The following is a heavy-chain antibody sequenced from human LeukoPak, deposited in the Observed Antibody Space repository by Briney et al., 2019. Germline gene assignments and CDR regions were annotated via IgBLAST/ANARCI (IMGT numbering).Heavy chain of an antibody. D-gene: IGHD1-26*01. V-gene: IGHV4-4*07. Sequence: SETLSLTCTASGASINTYYWSWVRQPAGKGLEWIGRIFTSGSTNYNPSLKSRVTMSVDTSKNQFSLKLSSVTAADTAVYYCARDRDTGSSSNRYYFDYWGQGTLVTVSS. CDR3: ARDRDTGSSSNRYYFDY. CDR2: IFTSGST. J-gene: IGHJ4*02. CDR1: GASINTYY.